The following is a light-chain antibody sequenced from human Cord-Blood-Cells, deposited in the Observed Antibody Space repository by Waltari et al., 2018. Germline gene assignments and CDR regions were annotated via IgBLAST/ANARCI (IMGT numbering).Light chain of an antibody. V-gene: IGLV2-11*01. CDR1: RSDVGGQTF. Sequence: QSALTQPRAVSGTPGQPNTVTCPGTRSDVGGQTFVSCYQKHLGKAPKLMTYDVSKRPSGFPDRFSGSKSGNTASLTISELQAEDEADYYCCSYAGSYTYYVFGTGTKVTVL. CDR3: CSYAGSYTYYV. J-gene: IGLJ1*01. CDR2: DVS.